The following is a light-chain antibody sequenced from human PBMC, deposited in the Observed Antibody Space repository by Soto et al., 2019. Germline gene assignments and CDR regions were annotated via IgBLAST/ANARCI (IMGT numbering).Light chain of an antibody. Sequence: VDRVTITCRASQSISSYLNWSHQKPGKAPKLLIYAASSLQSGVPSRFSGSGSGTDFTLTTSSLQPEDFATYYCQQSYSTLWTFGQGTKVDIK. CDR2: AAS. J-gene: IGKJ1*01. V-gene: IGKV1-39*01. CDR1: QSISSY. CDR3: QQSYSTLWT.